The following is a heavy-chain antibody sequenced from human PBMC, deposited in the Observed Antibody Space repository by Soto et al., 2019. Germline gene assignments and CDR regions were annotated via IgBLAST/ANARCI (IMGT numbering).Heavy chain of an antibody. V-gene: IGHV4-39*01. Sequence: PSETPSLTCTVSGGSPSNRNYYWGWIRQPPGKGLEWIGSIYSTGTTYYNPSLKSRVTISIDTSRNQFSLKLSFVTAADTAVYYCARRDYSSGWNGGFDYWGQGTLVTVSS. CDR2: IYSTGTT. CDR3: ARRDYSSGWNGGFDY. D-gene: IGHD6-25*01. J-gene: IGHJ4*02. CDR1: GGSPSNRNYY.